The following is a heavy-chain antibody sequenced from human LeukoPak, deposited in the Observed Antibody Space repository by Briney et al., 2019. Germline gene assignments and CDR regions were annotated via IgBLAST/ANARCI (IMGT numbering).Heavy chain of an antibody. V-gene: IGHV1-18*01. CDR3: ARDSGSPSRYWYFDL. J-gene: IGHJ2*01. Sequence: ASVKVSCKASGYTFTSYGISWVRQAPGQGLEWMGWISAYNGNTNYAQRLQGRVTMTTVTSTSTAYMELRSLRSDDTAVYYCARDSGSPSRYWYFDLWGRGTLVTVSS. CDR2: ISAYNGNT. CDR1: GYTFTSYG. D-gene: IGHD1-26*01.